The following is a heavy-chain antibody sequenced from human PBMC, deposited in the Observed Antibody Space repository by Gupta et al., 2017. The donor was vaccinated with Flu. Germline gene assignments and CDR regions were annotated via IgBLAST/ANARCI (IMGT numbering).Heavy chain of an antibody. Sequence: EVHLAASGGGLVQPGGSMRLSCFASGFIINSLGMSWVRLGQGRGLVWVSFIRCRDEFYDAVSVRGRFTISRDIAKNSLYLLMSGLRDEDTAVYYCARSHWDKWGQGTLVTVSS. V-gene: IGHV3-48*03. CDR3: ARSHWDK. D-gene: IGHD1-26*01. CDR1: GFIINSLG. J-gene: IGHJ4*02. CDR2: IRCRDEF.